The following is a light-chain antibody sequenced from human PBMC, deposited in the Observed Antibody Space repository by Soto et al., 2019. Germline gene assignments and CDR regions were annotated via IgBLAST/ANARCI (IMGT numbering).Light chain of an antibody. Sequence: DIHMTQSPSTLSASVGARVTVTGRASQSTSTSVAWYQQKPGQAPKLLIYKASTLESGVPSRFSGSGSGTEFTLTISSLQPDDFATYYCQHYNSYSLTFGQGTKVDIK. CDR3: QHYNSYSLT. J-gene: IGKJ1*01. CDR2: KAS. V-gene: IGKV1-5*03. CDR1: QSTSTS.